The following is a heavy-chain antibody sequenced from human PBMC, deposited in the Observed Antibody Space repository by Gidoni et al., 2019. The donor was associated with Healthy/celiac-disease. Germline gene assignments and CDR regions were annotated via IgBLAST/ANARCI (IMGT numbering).Heavy chain of an antibody. CDR3: ARSAASGYDFDY. CDR1: GGTFSSYA. V-gene: IGHV1-69*04. CDR2: IIPILGIA. J-gene: IGHJ4*02. Sequence: QVQLVQSGAEVKKPGSSLKVSCKASGGTFSSYAISWVRQAPGQGLEWMGRIIPILGIANYAQKFQGRVTITADKSTSTAYMELSSLRSEDTAVYYCARSAASGYDFDYWGQGTLVTVSS. D-gene: IGHD5-12*01.